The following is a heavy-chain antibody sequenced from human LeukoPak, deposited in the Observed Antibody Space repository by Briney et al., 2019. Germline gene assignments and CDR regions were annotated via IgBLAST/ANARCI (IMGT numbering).Heavy chain of an antibody. CDR3: ARTRPTVTTGGWYFDL. CDR2: INHSGST. Sequence: SETLSLTCAVYGGSFSGYYWSWIRQPPGKGLEWIGEINHSGSTNYNPSLKSRVTISVDTSKNQFSLKLSSVTAADTAVYYCARTRPTVTTGGWYFDLWGRDTLVTVSS. D-gene: IGHD4-17*01. V-gene: IGHV4-34*01. J-gene: IGHJ2*01. CDR1: GGSFSGYY.